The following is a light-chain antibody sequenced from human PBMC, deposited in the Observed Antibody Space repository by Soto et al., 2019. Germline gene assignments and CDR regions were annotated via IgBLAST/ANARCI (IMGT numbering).Light chain of an antibody. CDR3: QQYEDSVLYT. CDR2: DVS. Sequence: EIVLTQSPGTLSLSPGERATLSCRASQSVRSSFFAWYQQKPGQAPRLLIYDVSIRATGTPDRFSGSGSGTDFTLTINRLEPEDFAMYYCQQYEDSVLYTFGQGTKLEI. CDR1: QSVRSSF. J-gene: IGKJ2*01. V-gene: IGKV3-20*01.